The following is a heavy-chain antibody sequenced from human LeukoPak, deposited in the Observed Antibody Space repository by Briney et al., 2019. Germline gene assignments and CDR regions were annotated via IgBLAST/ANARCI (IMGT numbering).Heavy chain of an antibody. CDR1: GFTFISYT. V-gene: IGHV3-23*01. Sequence: PGGSLRLSCVASGFTFISYTMTWVRQAPGKGLEWVSSISGSGGITYYADSVKGRFTISRDNAKNSLYLQMNSLRAEDTAVYYCATGTSMVREVRRETPVGVDYWGQGTLVTVSS. CDR2: ISGSGGIT. D-gene: IGHD3-10*01. CDR3: ATGTSMVREVRRETPVGVDY. J-gene: IGHJ4*02.